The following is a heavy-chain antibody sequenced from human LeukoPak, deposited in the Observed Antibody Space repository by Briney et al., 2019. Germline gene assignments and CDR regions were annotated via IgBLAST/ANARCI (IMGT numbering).Heavy chain of an antibody. CDR3: AKDVGRFLEWLLTRNAFDV. Sequence: GGSLRLSCAASGFTFSSYAMSWVRQAPGKGLEWVSAISGSGGCTYYADSVKGRFTISRDNSKNTLYLQMNSLRAEDTAVYYCAKDVGRFLEWLLTRNAFDVWGQGTMLTVSS. V-gene: IGHV3-23*01. D-gene: IGHD3-3*01. CDR2: ISGSGGCT. J-gene: IGHJ3*01. CDR1: GFTFSSYA.